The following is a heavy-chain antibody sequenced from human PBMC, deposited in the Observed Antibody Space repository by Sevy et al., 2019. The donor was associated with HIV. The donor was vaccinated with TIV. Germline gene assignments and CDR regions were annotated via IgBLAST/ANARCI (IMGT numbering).Heavy chain of an antibody. V-gene: IGHV4-30-4*01. CDR1: GDSIDSGDYY. D-gene: IGHD6-6*01. CDR2: IYYSGST. Sequence: SETLSLTCTVSGDSIDSGDYYWSWIRQPPGKGLEWIGYIYYSGSTYYNPSLKSRISISVETSENQFSLKLKSVTAADTAVYYCARGPYDSGSSSYWFDPWGQGTLVTVSS. J-gene: IGHJ5*02. CDR3: ARGPYDSGSSSYWFDP.